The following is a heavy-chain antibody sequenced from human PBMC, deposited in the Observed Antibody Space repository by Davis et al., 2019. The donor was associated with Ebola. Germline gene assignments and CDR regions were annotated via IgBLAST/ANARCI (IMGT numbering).Heavy chain of an antibody. D-gene: IGHD3-3*01. V-gene: IGHV1-69*02. J-gene: IGHJ6*02. CDR1: GGTFSSYT. Sequence: SVKVSCKASGGTFSSYTISWVRQAPGQGLEWMGRIIPILGIANYAQKFQGRVTITADKSTSTAYMELSSLRSEDTAVYYCARLRFLEWLLLPDYYGMDVWGQGATVTVSS. CDR2: IIPILGIA. CDR3: ARLRFLEWLLLPDYYGMDV.